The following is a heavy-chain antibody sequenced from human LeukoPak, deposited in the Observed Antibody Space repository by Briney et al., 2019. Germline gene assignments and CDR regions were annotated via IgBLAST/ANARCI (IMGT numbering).Heavy chain of an antibody. J-gene: IGHJ4*02. CDR1: GASMSSHGYS. D-gene: IGHD3-22*01. Sequence: PSQTLSLTCAVSGASMSSHGYSWSWIRQPPGKGLEFIGYIYHDGNTYYNPSLNSRVSISVDMSKNQFSLKLSSVTAADTAVYFCATTPNFGSGYPRYSFDYWGQGILVTVSS. CDR2: IYHDGNT. V-gene: IGHV4-30-2*01. CDR3: ATTPNFGSGYPRYSFDY.